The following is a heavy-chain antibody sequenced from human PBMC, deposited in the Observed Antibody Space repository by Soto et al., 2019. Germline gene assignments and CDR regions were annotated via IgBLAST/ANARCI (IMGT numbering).Heavy chain of an antibody. CDR3: ARDEHGIGQWAFDI. V-gene: IGHV4-59*01. CDR2: IYYSGST. D-gene: IGHD1-26*01. Sequence: SETLSLTCTVSCGSISSYYWSWIRQPPGKGLEWIGYIYYSGSTNYNPSLKSRVTISVDTSKNQFSLKLSSVTAADTAVYYCARDEHGIGQWAFDIWGQGTRVTVSS. CDR1: CGSISSYY. J-gene: IGHJ3*02.